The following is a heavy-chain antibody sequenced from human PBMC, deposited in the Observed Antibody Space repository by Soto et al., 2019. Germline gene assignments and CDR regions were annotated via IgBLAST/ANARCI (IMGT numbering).Heavy chain of an antibody. CDR2: ISGSGVRT. Sequence: GGSLRLSCAASGFIFSTSGSAFSRYAMTWVRQTPGKALEWVSSISGSGVRTYYSDSVRGRFTISRDNSKDRLYLEMNSVRAEVSSVYYCATPAYDYWGQGTLVTVS. J-gene: IGHJ4*02. V-gene: IGHV3-23*01. D-gene: IGHD3-16*01. CDR1: GFIFSTSGSAFSRYA. CDR3: ATPAYDY.